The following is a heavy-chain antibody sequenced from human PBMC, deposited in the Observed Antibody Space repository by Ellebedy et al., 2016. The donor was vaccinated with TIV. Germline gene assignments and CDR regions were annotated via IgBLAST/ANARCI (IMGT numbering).Heavy chain of an antibody. CDR1: GFTFSSYA. J-gene: IGHJ4*02. CDR3: AKKHDTSPWVFEN. CDR2: IGTGGT. D-gene: IGHD6-13*01. V-gene: IGHV3-23*01. Sequence: PGGSLRLSCAATGFTFSSYAMSWVRQAPGKGLEWVSTIGTGGTFYPDSVKGRFTISRDSSRNTLFLQMDSLRAEDTALYYCAKKHDTSPWVFENWGQGALVTVSS.